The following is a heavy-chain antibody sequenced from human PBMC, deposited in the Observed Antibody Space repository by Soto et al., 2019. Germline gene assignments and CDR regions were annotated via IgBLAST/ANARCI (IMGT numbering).Heavy chain of an antibody. CDR1: GYTFTTHP. J-gene: IGHJ6*02. V-gene: IGHV1-3*01. CDR2: INGGTGQT. Sequence: ASVKVSCKASGYTFTTHPMNGVRQAPGKGLEWMGWINGGTGQTKHSQRFQGRVIITRDTSASTAYMELSSLRSEDTAVYYCARGKGMEENYYYYGLDIWGQGTTVTVSS. CDR3: ARGKGMEENYYYYGLDI. D-gene: IGHD1-1*01.